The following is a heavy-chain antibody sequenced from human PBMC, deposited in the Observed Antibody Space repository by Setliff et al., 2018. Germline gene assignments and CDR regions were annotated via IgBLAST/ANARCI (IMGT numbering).Heavy chain of an antibody. CDR1: GYSISSGYY. CDR2: IYHSGST. V-gene: IGHV4-38-2*01. D-gene: IGHD6-19*01. CDR3: ATTSGWYPYFAY. J-gene: IGHJ4*02. Sequence: SLTCAVSGYSISSGYYWGWIRQPPGKGLEWIGSIYHSGSTYYNPSLKSRVTISVDTSKNQFSPKLTSVTAADTAVYYCATTSGWYPYFAYWGQGTLVTVS.